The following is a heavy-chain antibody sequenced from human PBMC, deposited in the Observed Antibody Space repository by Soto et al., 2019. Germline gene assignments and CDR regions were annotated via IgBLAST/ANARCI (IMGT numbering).Heavy chain of an antibody. CDR2: INTYNGNT. CDR1: GYTFTNYG. D-gene: IGHD3-22*01. V-gene: IGHV1-18*01. CDR3: ARWAYYYDSSGYTFNWFDP. Sequence: ASVKVSCKASGYTFTNYGISWVRQAPGQGLEWMGWINTYNGNTNHAQKLQGRVTMTTDTSTSTAYMELRSLRSDDTAVYYCARWAYYYDSSGYTFNWFDPWGQGTLVTVSS. J-gene: IGHJ5*02.